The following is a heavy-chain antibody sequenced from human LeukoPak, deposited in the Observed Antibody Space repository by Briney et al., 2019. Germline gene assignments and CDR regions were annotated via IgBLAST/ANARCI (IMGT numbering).Heavy chain of an antibody. D-gene: IGHD2-15*01. CDR2: IWYDGSNK. CDR1: GFTFSSYG. J-gene: IGHJ4*02. Sequence: GRSLRLSCAASGFTFSSYGMHWVRQAPGKGLEGVAVIWYDGSNKYYADSVKGRFTISRDNSKNTLYLQMNSLRAEDTAVYYCARDCSGGSCYFGYWGQGTLVTVSS. V-gene: IGHV3-33*01. CDR3: ARDCSGGSCYFGY.